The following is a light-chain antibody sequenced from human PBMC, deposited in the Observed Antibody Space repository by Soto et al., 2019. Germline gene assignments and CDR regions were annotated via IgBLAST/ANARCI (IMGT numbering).Light chain of an antibody. Sequence: ESMLTQSPGTLSLSPGERATLSSRASQSVSTRSLAWYQQKPGQAPRLLIYGASIRATGIPDRFSGSGSGTDFTLTISRLEPEDFAVYYCHQFGRSPPAFTFGQWTKLEI. J-gene: IGKJ2*01. CDR3: HQFGRSPPAFT. V-gene: IGKV3-20*01. CDR2: GAS. CDR1: QSVSTRS.